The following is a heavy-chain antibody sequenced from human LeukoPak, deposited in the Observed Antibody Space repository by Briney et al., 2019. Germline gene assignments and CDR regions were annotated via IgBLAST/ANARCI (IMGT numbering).Heavy chain of an antibody. Sequence: SVKASCKASGGTFSSYPFTWVRQAPGQGLEWMGEITPIFGAANYAQTFQGRVTITADESTSTVFMELSSLRSDDTAFYYCARNSRVASTSGLNYWGQGTLVTVSS. V-gene: IGHV1-69*13. CDR2: ITPIFGAA. CDR1: GGTFSSYP. CDR3: ARNSRVASTSGLNY. J-gene: IGHJ4*02. D-gene: IGHD4-23*01.